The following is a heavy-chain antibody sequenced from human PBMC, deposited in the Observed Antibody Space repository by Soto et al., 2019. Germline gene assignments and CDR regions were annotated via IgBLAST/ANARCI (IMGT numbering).Heavy chain of an antibody. Sequence: SETLSLTCAVYGGSFSGYYWSWIRQPPGKGLEWIGEINHSGSTNYNPSLKSRVTISVDTSKNQFSLKLSSVTAADTAVYYCARVLRHNSYGMDVWGQGTTVTVSS. V-gene: IGHV4-34*01. CDR2: INHSGST. CDR3: ARVLRHNSYGMDV. D-gene: IGHD5-12*01. J-gene: IGHJ6*02. CDR1: GGSFSGYY.